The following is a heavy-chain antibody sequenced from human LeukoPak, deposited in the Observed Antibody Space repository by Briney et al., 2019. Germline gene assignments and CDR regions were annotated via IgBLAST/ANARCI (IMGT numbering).Heavy chain of an antibody. V-gene: IGHV1-69*02. CDR3: ARHLYHDDFWSGYIDY. CDR2: ILGIA. D-gene: IGHD3-3*01. J-gene: IGHJ4*02. Sequence: ILGIANYAHKFQGRVTITADESTNTVYMELSNLRSEDTAVYYCARHLYHDDFWSGYIDYWGQGSLLTISS.